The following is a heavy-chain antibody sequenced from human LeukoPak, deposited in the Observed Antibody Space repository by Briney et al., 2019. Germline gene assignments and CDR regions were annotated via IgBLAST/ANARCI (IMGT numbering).Heavy chain of an antibody. CDR2: IRGSGGTT. J-gene: IGHJ4*02. D-gene: IGHD6-19*01. Sequence: GGSLRLSCAASGFTFSRHAMSWVRQAPGKGLEWVSAIRGSGGTTYYADSVKGRFTISRDNSKNTLYLQMNSLRAEDTAVYYCAKDLWLDPGDYWGQGTLVTVSS. CDR1: GFTFSRHA. V-gene: IGHV3-23*01. CDR3: AKDLWLDPGDY.